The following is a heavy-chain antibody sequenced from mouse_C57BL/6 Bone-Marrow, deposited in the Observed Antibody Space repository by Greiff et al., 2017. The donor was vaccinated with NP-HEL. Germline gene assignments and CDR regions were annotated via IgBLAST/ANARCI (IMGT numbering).Heavy chain of an antibody. CDR3: ARYDSLYFDV. J-gene: IGHJ1*03. Sequence: EVKLVESEGGLVQPGSSMKLSCTASGFTFSDYYMAWVRQVPEKGLEWVANINYDGSSTYYLDSLKSRFIISRDNAKNILYLQMSSLKSEDTATYYCARYDSLYFDVWGTGTTVTVSS. V-gene: IGHV5-16*01. CDR2: INYDGSST. D-gene: IGHD2-4*01. CDR1: GFTFSDYY.